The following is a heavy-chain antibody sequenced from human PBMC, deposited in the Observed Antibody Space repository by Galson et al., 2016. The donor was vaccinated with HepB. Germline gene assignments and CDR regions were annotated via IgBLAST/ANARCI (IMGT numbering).Heavy chain of an antibody. V-gene: IGHV3-9*01. J-gene: IGHJ6*02. CDR1: GISFDDYG. CDR3: AREPGADV. Sequence: SLRLSCAASGISFDDYGMDWVRQAPGKGLEWVSGITWNSGSVGYADSVKGRFTISRDNAKNSLYLQMNSLSVDDTAVYFCAREPGADVWGQGTTVIVSS. D-gene: IGHD1-26*01. CDR2: ITWNSGSV.